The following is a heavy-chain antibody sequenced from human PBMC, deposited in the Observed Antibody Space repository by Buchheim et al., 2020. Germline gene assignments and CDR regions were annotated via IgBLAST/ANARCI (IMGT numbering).Heavy chain of an antibody. D-gene: IGHD7-27*01. V-gene: IGHV3-23*01. CDR3: VKRGANWGPLDY. J-gene: IGHJ4*02. CDR2: IDKSGGDT. CDR1: GFTFSSYD. Sequence: EVQLLESGGGLVQPGGSLRLSCAASGFTFSSYDMSWVRQAPGKGPEWVSSIDKSGGDTNYPDSGRGRFTVSRANSKNTLYLQMNSLRAEDTGVYYCVKRGANWGPLDYWGQGTL.